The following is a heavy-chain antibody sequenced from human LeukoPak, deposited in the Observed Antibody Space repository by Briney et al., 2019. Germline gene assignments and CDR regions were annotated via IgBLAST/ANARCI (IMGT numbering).Heavy chain of an antibody. CDR3: ARGLRGRYSSSWHFDY. Sequence: SQTLSLTCAISGDTVSSYSSAWNWIRQSPSRGLEWLGRTYYRSKWYNDYAVSMKSRVTFNSDTSKNQFSLQLSSVTPEDTAVCYCARGLRGRYSSSWHFDYWGQGTLVTVSS. D-gene: IGHD6-13*01. V-gene: IGHV6-1*01. CDR2: TYYRSKWYN. CDR1: GDTVSSYSSA. J-gene: IGHJ4*02.